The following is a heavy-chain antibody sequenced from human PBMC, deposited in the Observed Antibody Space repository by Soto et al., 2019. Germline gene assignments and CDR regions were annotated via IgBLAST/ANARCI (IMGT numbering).Heavy chain of an antibody. CDR1: GGSFSGYY. Sequence: TSETLSLTCAVYGGSFSGYYWSWIRQPPGKGLEWIGEINHRGRTNYNPSLKSRVTISVDTSKNQFSLDLTSVTAADTAVYYCARAGDNSGYSDYWGQGTLVTVSS. CDR2: INHRGRT. CDR3: ARAGDNSGYSDY. J-gene: IGHJ4*02. V-gene: IGHV4-34*01. D-gene: IGHD3-22*01.